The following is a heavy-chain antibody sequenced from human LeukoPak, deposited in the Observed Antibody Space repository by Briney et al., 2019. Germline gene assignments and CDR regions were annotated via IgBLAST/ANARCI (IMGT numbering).Heavy chain of an antibody. V-gene: IGHV3-21*01. CDR2: ISSTSSYI. CDR3: ARFGGGSCSGSSCYDYYVDA. CDR1: GFLFGSYS. D-gene: IGHD2-15*01. Sequence: PGGSLRLSCAASGFLFGSYSVIWVRQAPGKGLEWVSSISSTSSYIFYADSLKGRFTISRDNAKNTLYLQVNSMRAGDTAVYFCARFGGGSCSGSSCYDYYVDAWGKGTTVTVSS. J-gene: IGHJ6*03.